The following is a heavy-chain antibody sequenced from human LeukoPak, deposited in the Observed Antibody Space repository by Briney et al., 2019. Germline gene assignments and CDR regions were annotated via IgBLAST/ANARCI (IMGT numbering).Heavy chain of an antibody. V-gene: IGHV4-39*01. CDR2: IYYSGSP. CDR3: ARHAAGRGF. D-gene: IGHD3-10*01. CDR1: GGSISNNNYY. J-gene: IGHJ4*02. Sequence: SETLSLTCTVSGGSISNNNYYWAWIRQPPGKGLECIGSIYYSGSPYYNPSLKSRVTISVDTSKNQFSLRLSSVTAADTAVYYCARHAAGRGFWGQGTLVTVSS.